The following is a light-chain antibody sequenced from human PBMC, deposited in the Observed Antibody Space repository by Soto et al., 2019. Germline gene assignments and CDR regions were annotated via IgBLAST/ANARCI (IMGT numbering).Light chain of an antibody. V-gene: IGKV3-20*01. CDR3: QQYGSSPT. CDR2: GAS. J-gene: IGKJ1*01. CDR1: QSVSSNY. Sequence: DIVLTHSPGTLSLSPGERATLSCRASQSVSSNYLAWYQQKPGQAPRLLIYGASGRATGIPDRFTGSGSGTDFTLTISRLEPEDFAVYYCQQYGSSPTFGQGTKVEIK.